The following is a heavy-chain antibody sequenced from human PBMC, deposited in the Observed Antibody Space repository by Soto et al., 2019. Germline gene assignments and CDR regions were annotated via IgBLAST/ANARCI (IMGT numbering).Heavy chain of an antibody. V-gene: IGHV4-39*01. D-gene: IGHD6-13*01. CDR1: GGSISSSSYY. CDR2: IYYSGST. J-gene: IGHJ4*02. CDR3: ARRPIAAAEGRAFDY. Sequence: ETLSLTCTVSGGSISSSSYYWGWIRQPPGKGLEWIGSIYYSGSTYYNPSLKSRVTISVDTSKNQFSLKLSSVTAADTAVYYCARRPIAAAEGRAFDYWGQGTLVTVSS.